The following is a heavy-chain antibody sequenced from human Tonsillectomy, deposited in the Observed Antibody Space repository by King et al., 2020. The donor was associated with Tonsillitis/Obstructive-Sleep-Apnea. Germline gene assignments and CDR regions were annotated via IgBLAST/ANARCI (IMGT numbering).Heavy chain of an antibody. J-gene: IGHJ5*02. CDR3: ARLNEGSGIARGGAHYYSSGYSNWFDP. Sequence: VQLVQSGAEVKKPGESLRISCKGSGYSFTSYWISWVRQMPGKGLEWMGRIDPSDSYTNYSPSFQGHVTISADKSISTAYLQWSSLKASDTARYYCARLNEGSGIARGGAHYYSSGYSNWFDPWGQGTLVTGSS. V-gene: IGHV5-10-1*01. CDR2: IDPSDSYT. D-gene: IGHD3-22*01. CDR1: GYSFTSYW.